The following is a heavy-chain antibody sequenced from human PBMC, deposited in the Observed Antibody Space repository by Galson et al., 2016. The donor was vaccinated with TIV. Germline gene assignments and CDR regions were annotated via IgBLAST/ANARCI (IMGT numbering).Heavy chain of an antibody. D-gene: IGHD4-17*01. CDR1: GFSARNYV. CDR3: AKPEGDGDYSLGAAFDK. J-gene: IGHJ3*02. CDR2: IRLSGTTT. V-gene: IGHV3-23*01. Sequence: SLRLSCAASGFSARNYVMSWVRQTPGKGLEWVSGIRLSGTTTYYADSVRGRFTISRDNSKYSLYLEMKSLRADDTAVYYCAKPEGDGDYSLGAAFDKWGQGTLVSVSS.